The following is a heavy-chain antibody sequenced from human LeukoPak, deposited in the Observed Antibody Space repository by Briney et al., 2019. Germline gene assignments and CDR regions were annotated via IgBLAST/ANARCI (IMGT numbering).Heavy chain of an antibody. CDR1: GGSVSIINW. Sequence: PSETLSLTCAVSGGSVSIINWWSWVRQPPGKGLEWIGEIYRDGTTNYNPSLRSRVTILVDKSRNQFSLKLNSVTAADTAVYYCATTDGYYYDSSGYYGEYGMDVWGQGTTVTVSS. D-gene: IGHD3-22*01. J-gene: IGHJ6*02. CDR2: IYRDGTT. CDR3: ATTDGYYYDSSGYYGEYGMDV. V-gene: IGHV4-4*02.